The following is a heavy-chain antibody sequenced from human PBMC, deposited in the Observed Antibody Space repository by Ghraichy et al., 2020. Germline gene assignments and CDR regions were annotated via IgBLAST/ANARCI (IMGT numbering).Heavy chain of an antibody. CDR1: GFTFSSYA. J-gene: IGHJ4*02. CDR3: AKGSVAGTVKSRPNPHQNTYFDY. Sequence: GGSLRLSCAASGFTFSSYAMSWVRQAPGKGLEWVSAISGSGGSTYYADSVKGRFTISRDNSKNTLYLQMNSLRAEDTAVYYCAKGSVAGTVKSRPNPHQNTYFDYWGQGTLVTVSS. D-gene: IGHD6-19*01. CDR2: ISGSGGST. V-gene: IGHV3-23*01.